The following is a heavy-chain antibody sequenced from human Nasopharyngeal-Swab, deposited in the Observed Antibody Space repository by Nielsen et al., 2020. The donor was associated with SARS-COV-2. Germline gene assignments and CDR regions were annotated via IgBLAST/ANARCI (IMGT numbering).Heavy chain of an antibody. CDR1: GGTFSSYA. J-gene: IGHJ6*02. D-gene: IGHD3-3*01. CDR2: IIPILGIA. V-gene: IGHV1-69*10. CDR3: ARGSYDFGSYYYGMDV. Sequence: SVKVSCKASGGTFSSYAISWVRQAPGQGLEWMGGIIPILGIANYAQKFQGRVTITADKSTSTAYMELSSLRSEDTAVYYCARGSYDFGSYYYGMDVWGQGTTVTVSS.